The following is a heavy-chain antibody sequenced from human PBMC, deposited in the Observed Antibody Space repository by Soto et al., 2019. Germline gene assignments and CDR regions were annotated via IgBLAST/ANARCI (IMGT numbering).Heavy chain of an antibody. CDR3: ARPVDSSGYYYLNWFDP. J-gene: IGHJ5*02. V-gene: IGHV1-18*04. D-gene: IGHD3-22*01. Sequence: GASVKVSCKASGYTFTSYGISWVRQAPGQGLEWMGWISAYNGNTNYAQKLQGRVTMTTDTSTSTAYMELRSLRSDDTAVYYCARPVDSSGYYYLNWFDPWGQGTLVTVS. CDR1: GYTFTSYG. CDR2: ISAYNGNT.